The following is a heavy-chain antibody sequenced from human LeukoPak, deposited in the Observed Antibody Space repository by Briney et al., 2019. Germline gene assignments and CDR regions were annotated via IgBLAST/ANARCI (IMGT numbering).Heavy chain of an antibody. J-gene: IGHJ6*02. CDR3: AKDFQAGMDV. Sequence: GGSLRLSCAASGFTFSSYGMHWVRQAPGKGLEWVAFISYDGSNKYYADSVKGRFTISRDNSKNTLYLQMNSLRAEDTAVYYRAKDFQAGMDVWGQGTTVTVSS. CDR1: GFTFSSYG. V-gene: IGHV3-30*18. CDR2: ISYDGSNK.